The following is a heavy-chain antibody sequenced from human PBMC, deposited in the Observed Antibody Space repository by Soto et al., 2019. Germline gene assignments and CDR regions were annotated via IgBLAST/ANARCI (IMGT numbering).Heavy chain of an antibody. V-gene: IGHV4-39*01. CDR2: IYYSGST. D-gene: IGHD5-12*01. J-gene: IGHJ4*02. CDR3: ARRYSGYGDY. CDR1: GGSISSSSYY. Sequence: SETLSLTCTVSGGSISSSSYYWGWIRQPPGKGLEWIGSIYYSGSTYYNPSLKSRITTSIDTSKNQFYLKLGSVTAADTAVYYCARRYSGYGDYWGQGTLVTVSS.